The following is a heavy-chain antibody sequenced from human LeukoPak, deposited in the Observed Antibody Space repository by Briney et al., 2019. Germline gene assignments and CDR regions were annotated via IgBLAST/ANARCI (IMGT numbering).Heavy chain of an antibody. J-gene: IGHJ4*02. CDR1: AGSISLYNTYY. D-gene: IGHD1-26*01. Sequence: SETLSLTCTVSAGSISLYNTYYWNWIRQSPGKGLEWIGYIYYSGSTSYNPSLKSRVTISVDTFRNQFSLKLTSVTAADTAIYYCAKAANEWELLAGYFDYWGQGTLVTVSS. CDR2: IYYSGST. V-gene: IGHV4-59*01. CDR3: AKAANEWELLAGYFDY.